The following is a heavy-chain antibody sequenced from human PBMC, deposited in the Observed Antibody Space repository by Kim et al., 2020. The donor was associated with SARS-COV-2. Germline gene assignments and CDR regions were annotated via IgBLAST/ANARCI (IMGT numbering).Heavy chain of an antibody. CDR1: GGSISSGGYY. V-gene: IGHV4-31*03. D-gene: IGHD3-3*01. CDR2: IYYSGST. CDR3: ARAETRITIFGLVIILALAI. J-gene: IGHJ3*02. Sequence: SETLSLTCTVSGGSISSGGYYWSWIRQHPGKGLEWIGYIYYSGSTYYNPSLKSRVTISVDTSKNQFSLKLSSVTAADTAVYYCARAETRITIFGLVIILALAIGGQGPMVTVSS.